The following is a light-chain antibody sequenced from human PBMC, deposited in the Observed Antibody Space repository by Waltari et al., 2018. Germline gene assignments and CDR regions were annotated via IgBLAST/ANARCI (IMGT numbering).Light chain of an antibody. CDR2: SNN. Sequence: QSVLTQPPSASGTPGQRVTIPCSGSSSTTGSTTVNWYQQLPGTAPKLLIYSNNQRPSGVPDRFSGSKSGTSASLAISGLQSEDEADYYCAAWDDSLTVFGTGTKVTVL. V-gene: IGLV1-44*01. CDR3: AAWDDSLTV. CDR1: SSTTGSTT. J-gene: IGLJ1*01.